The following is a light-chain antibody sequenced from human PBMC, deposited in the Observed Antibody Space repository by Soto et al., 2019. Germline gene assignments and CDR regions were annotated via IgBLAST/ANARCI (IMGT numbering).Light chain of an antibody. CDR2: AAS. CDR1: QSISSY. V-gene: IGKV1-39*01. Sequence: DIQMIQSPSSLSASVGDRVTITCRASQSISSYLNWYQQKPGKAPKLLIYAASSLQSGVPSRFSGSGSGTDFTLTISSLQPEDFATYYCQQSYSTPVMYTFGQGTKLEIK. CDR3: QQSYSTPVMYT. J-gene: IGKJ2*01.